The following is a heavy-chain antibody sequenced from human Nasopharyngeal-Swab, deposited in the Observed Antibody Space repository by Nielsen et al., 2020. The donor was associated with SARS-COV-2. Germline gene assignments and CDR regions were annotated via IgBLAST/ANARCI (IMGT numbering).Heavy chain of an antibody. D-gene: IGHD6-13*01. Sequence: GESLKISCAASGFTFSAHYMDWVRQAPGKGLEWVGRSRNKANSYTTEYAASVKGRFTISRDDSKNSLYLQMSSLRTEDTALYYCARDLSSIWTSGLGVWGQGTTAIVSS. CDR2: SRNKANSYTT. CDR3: ARDLSSIWTSGLGV. J-gene: IGHJ6*02. CDR1: GFTFSAHY. V-gene: IGHV3-72*01.